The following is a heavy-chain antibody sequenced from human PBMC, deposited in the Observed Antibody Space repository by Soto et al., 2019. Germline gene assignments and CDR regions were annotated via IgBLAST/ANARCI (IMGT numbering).Heavy chain of an antibody. D-gene: IGHD3-3*02. CDR3: ARVERFWSGYYSYYGMDV. V-gene: IGHV4-59*01. J-gene: IGHJ6*02. CDR2: IYYSGST. Sequence: QVQLQESGPGLVKPSETLSLTCTVSGGSISSYYWSWIRQPPGKGLEWIGYIYYSGSTNYNPSLKSRVTISVDTSKNQFSLKLSSVTAADTAVYYCARVERFWSGYYSYYGMDVWGQGTTVTVSS. CDR1: GGSISSYY.